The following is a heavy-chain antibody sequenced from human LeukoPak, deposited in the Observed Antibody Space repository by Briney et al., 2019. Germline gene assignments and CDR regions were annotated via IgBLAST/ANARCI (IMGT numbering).Heavy chain of an antibody. CDR3: VRRNLFDY. CDR1: GFTFSSYW. J-gene: IGHJ4*02. CDR2: INQGGSQQ. V-gene: IGHV3-7*03. Sequence: PGGSLRLSCAASGFTFSSYWMSWVRQAPGKGLECVASINQGGSQQYYVDSVRGRFTISRDDAQKSVYLQMNNLRVDDTAVYYCVRRNLFDYWGQGTLVTVSS.